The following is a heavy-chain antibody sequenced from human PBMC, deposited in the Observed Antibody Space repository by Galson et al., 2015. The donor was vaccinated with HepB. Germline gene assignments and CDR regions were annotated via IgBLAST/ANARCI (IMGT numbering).Heavy chain of an antibody. CDR3: AKSSSSWSWYFDL. J-gene: IGHJ2*01. Sequence: SLRLSCAASGFTVSSNYMSWVRQAPGKGLEWVSVIYSAGRTHYADSVKGRFTISRHNSKNTLYPQMNSLRAEDTAVYYCAKSSSSWSWYFDLWGRGTLVTVSS. D-gene: IGHD6-13*01. CDR2: IYSAGRT. V-gene: IGHV3-53*04. CDR1: GFTVSSNY.